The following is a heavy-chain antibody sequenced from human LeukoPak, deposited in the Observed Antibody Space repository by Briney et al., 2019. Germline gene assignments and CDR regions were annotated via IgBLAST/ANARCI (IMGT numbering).Heavy chain of an antibody. J-gene: IGHJ3*02. V-gene: IGHV4-39*01. CDR1: GGSISSSSYY. CDR3: ARQQVGVVDDAFDI. D-gene: IGHD2-21*01. CDR2: IYYSGST. Sequence: KPSETLSLTCTVSGGSISSSSYYWGWIRQPPGKGLEWIGSIYYSGSTYYNPSLKSRVTISVDTSKNQFSLKLSSVTAADTAVYYCARQQVGVVDDAFDIWGQGTMVTVSS.